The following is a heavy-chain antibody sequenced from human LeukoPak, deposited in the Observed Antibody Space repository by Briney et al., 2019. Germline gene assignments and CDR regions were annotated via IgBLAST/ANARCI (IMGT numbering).Heavy chain of an antibody. V-gene: IGHV4-34*01. Sequence: SETLSLTCAVYGGSFSGYYWSWIRQPPGKGLEWIEEINHSGSTNYNPSLKSRVTISVDTSKNQFSLKLSSVTAADTAVYYCARGPLYCSGGSCYTSFYYYGMDVWGQGTTVTVSS. D-gene: IGHD2-15*01. CDR2: INHSGST. J-gene: IGHJ6*02. CDR3: ARGPLYCSGGSCYTSFYYYGMDV. CDR1: GGSFSGYY.